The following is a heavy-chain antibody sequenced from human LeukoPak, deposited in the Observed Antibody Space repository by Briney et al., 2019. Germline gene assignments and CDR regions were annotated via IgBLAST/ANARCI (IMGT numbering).Heavy chain of an antibody. V-gene: IGHV4-59*11. CDR3: ARVGGTNYYYYGMDV. CDR1: GGSISSHY. CDR2: IYDSGST. Sequence: SETLSLTCTVSGGSISSHYWSWIRQPPGKGLEWIGYIYDSGSTNYNPSLKSRVTISVDTSKNQFSLKLSSVTAADTAVYYCARVGGTNYYYYGMDVWGQGTTVTVSS. D-gene: IGHD2-2*01. J-gene: IGHJ6*02.